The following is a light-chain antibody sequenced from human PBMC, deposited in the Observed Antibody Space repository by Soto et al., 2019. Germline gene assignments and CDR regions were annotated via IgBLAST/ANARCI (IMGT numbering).Light chain of an antibody. CDR3: QQYGRSPGLFT. CDR2: DAS. J-gene: IGKJ3*01. CDR1: QSVSNTY. Sequence: EIVLTQSPGTLSLSPGERATLSCRASQSVSNTYLAWYQQKPGQAPRLLMYDASSRATGNPDRFSGSGSGTDFTLTISRLEPEDFAVYYCQQYGRSPGLFTFGPGTKVDIK. V-gene: IGKV3-20*01.